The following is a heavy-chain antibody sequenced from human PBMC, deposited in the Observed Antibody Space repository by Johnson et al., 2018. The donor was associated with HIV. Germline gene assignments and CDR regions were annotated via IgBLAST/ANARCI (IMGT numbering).Heavy chain of an antibody. CDR1: GFTFSSYA. CDR3: AREHRRPSRSSSSLSGDAFDI. D-gene: IGHD6-13*01. J-gene: IGHJ3*02. Sequence: QVQLVESGGGVVQPGRSLRLSCAASGFTFSSYAMHWVRQAPGKGLEWVAVISYDGSNKYYADSVKGRFTISRDHSKNTLYLQMNSLRAEDTAVYYCAREHRRPSRSSSSLSGDAFDIWGQGTMVTVSS. V-gene: IGHV3-30*04. CDR2: ISYDGSNK.